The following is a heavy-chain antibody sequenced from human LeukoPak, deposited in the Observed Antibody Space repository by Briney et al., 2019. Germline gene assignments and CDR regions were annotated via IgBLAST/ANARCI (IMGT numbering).Heavy chain of an antibody. CDR1: GGSFSGYY. CDR3: ARGGLLAAAGTNSNWFDP. V-gene: IGHV4-34*01. J-gene: IGHJ5*02. CDR2: INHSGST. D-gene: IGHD6-13*01. Sequence: PSETLSLTCAVYGGSFSGYYWSWIRQPPGKGLEWIGEINHSGSTNYNPSLKSRVTISVDTSKNQFSLKLSSVTAADTAVYYCARGGLLAAAGTNSNWFDPWGQGTLVTVSS.